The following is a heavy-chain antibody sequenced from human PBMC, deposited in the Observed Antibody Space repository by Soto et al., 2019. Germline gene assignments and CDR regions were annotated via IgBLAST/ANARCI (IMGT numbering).Heavy chain of an antibody. D-gene: IGHD2-15*01. CDR3: AKEMCSGGSCYSSYGMDV. J-gene: IGHJ6*02. V-gene: IGHV3-23*01. CDR1: GFTFSYYA. Sequence: PGGSLRLSCAASGFTFSYYAMSWVRQAPGKGLEWVSTISGSGSSTYHADSVRGRFSISRDNSKNTVHLQMNSLRAEDTAVYYCAKEMCSGGSCYSSYGMDVWGQGTTVTVSS. CDR2: ISGSGSST.